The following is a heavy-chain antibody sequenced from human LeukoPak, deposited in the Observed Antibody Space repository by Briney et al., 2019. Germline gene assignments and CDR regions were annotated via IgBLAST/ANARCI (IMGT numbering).Heavy chain of an antibody. CDR1: GFSVSALY. Sequence: GGSLRLSCAASGFSVSALYMSCVRQAPGKGLEWGSVIYHDERTDYADSVRGRFTISRDNSKNTLYLQMNSLRVDDTAVYYCARARSVGSSNWDYWGQGTLVTVSS. CDR2: IYHDERT. V-gene: IGHV3-53*01. D-gene: IGHD5-24*01. J-gene: IGHJ4*02. CDR3: ARARSVGSSNWDY.